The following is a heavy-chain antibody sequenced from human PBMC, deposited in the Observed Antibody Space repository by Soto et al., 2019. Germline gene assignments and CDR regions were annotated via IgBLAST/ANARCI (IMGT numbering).Heavy chain of an antibody. Sequence: PSETLSLTCTVSGGSISSYYWSWIRQPPGKGLEWIGYIYYSGSTNYNPSLKSRVTISVDTSKNQFSLKLSSVTAADTAVYYCARGGYGFLFDYWGQGTLVTVSS. D-gene: IGHD5-18*01. CDR3: ARGGYGFLFDY. J-gene: IGHJ4*02. CDR1: GGSISSYY. V-gene: IGHV4-59*01. CDR2: IYYSGST.